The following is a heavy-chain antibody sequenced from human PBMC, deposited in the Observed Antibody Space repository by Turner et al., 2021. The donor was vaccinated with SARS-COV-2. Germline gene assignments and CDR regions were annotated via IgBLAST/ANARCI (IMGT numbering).Heavy chain of an antibody. V-gene: IGHV4-59*01. CDR2: ISYRGIP. CDR3: ARVPAGTFPRGLFDS. D-gene: IGHD3-10*01. J-gene: IGHJ4*02. CDR1: GDSINSYY. Sequence: QVQLQESGPGLVKLSEPLSLTFTVSGDSINSYYWNWIRQSPGKALEWIGYISYRGIPNYNPSLRSRIAISLDKSKKQFSLRLSSVTAADTAVYFCARVPAGTFPRGLFDSWGQGALVTVSS.